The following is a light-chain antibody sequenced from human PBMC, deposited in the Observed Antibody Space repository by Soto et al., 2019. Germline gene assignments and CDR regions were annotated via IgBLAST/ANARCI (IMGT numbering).Light chain of an antibody. V-gene: IGLV1-47*01. CDR1: SSNIGTNY. J-gene: IGLJ2*01. CDR3: QSYDSSRSGVV. Sequence: QAVLTQPPSASATPGQRVTISCSGSSSNIGTNYVYWYQHLPGTAPKLLIYRNDQRPSGVPDRFSGSMSGTAASLAIGGLRSEDEADYYCQSYDSSRSGVVFGGGTKLTVL. CDR2: RND.